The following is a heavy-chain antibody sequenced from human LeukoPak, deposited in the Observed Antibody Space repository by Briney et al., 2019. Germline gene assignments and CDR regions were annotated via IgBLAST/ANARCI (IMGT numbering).Heavy chain of an antibody. CDR3: ASYYLEWLFGWAFDI. J-gene: IGHJ3*02. CDR2: IYSDGST. V-gene: IGHV3-66*02. D-gene: IGHD3-3*01. CDR1: GFTFSSYS. Sequence: PGGSLRLSCAASGFTFSSYSMNWVRQAPGKGLEWVSLIYSDGSTYYADSVKGRITISRDNSKNTPYLQMNSLRAEDTAVYYCASYYLEWLFGWAFDIWGQGTMVTVFS.